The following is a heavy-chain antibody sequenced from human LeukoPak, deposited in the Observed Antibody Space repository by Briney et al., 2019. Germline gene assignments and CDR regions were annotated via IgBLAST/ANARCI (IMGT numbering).Heavy chain of an antibody. CDR1: GFTFSSYA. CDR3: ARGGVLTGYYPVDY. J-gene: IGHJ4*02. V-gene: IGHV3-30-3*01. CDR2: ISYDGSNK. Sequence: GGSLRLSCAASGFTFSSYAMHWVRQAPGKGLEWVAVISYDGSNKYYADSVKGRFTISRDNSKNTLYLQMNSLRAEDTAVYYCARGGVLTGYYPVDYWGQGTLVTVSS. D-gene: IGHD3-9*01.